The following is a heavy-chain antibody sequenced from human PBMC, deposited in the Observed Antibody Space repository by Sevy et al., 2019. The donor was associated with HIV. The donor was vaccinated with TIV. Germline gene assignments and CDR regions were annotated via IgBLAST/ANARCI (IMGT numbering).Heavy chain of an antibody. D-gene: IGHD3-3*01. Sequence: GGSLRLSCAASGFTFDSYAMHWVRQVAGKGLEWVSTISGSGYATYYADSVKGRFIISRDTSRNTLYLQMNSLRVEDSAVYFCAKDRVTVFGEVVTFDSWGQGTLVTVSS. V-gene: IGHV3-23*01. CDR1: GFTFDSYA. CDR3: AKDRVTVFGEVVTFDS. CDR2: ISGSGYAT. J-gene: IGHJ4*02.